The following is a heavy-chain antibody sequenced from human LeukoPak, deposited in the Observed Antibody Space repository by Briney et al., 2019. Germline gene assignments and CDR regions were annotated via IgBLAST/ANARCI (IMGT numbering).Heavy chain of an antibody. CDR1: GFTFSAFW. V-gene: IGHV3-74*01. CDR3: ARGSSGWYSYGMDV. CDR2: INSDGRGT. J-gene: IGHJ6*02. D-gene: IGHD6-19*01. Sequence: GGSLRLSCAASGFTFSAFWMHWVRQAPGEGLDWVSRINSDGRGTVYADSVKGRFTVSRDNAKNTVYLQMNSLRAEDTAMYYCARGSSGWYSYGMDVWGQGTTVTVSS.